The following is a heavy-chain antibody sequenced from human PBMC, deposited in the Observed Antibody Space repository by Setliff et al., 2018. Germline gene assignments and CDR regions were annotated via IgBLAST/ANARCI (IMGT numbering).Heavy chain of an antibody. J-gene: IGHJ4*02. D-gene: IGHD3-3*01. CDR2: INPNSGGT. V-gene: IGHV1-2*06. Sequence: GALVKVSCKASGYTFTGYYMHGVRQAPGQGLEWMGRINPNSGGTNYAQKFQGRVTMTRDTSISTAYMELSRLRSDDTAVYYCARGPFLEWLLYYDYWGQGTLVTVSS. CDR1: GYTFTGYY. CDR3: ARGPFLEWLLYYDY.